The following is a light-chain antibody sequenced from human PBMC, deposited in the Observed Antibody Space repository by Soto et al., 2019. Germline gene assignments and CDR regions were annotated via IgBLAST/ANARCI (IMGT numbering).Light chain of an antibody. J-gene: IGKJ5*01. V-gene: IGKV3-11*01. CDR1: QSVTSNY. Sequence: ETVLTQSPGTLSLYPGERATLSCRASQSVTSNYFAWYQHKPGHAPRLLINDASNRATGIPARFSGSGSGTDFTLTISSLEPEDFAVYYCQQRSNWPPDTFGQGTRLEI. CDR2: DAS. CDR3: QQRSNWPPDT.